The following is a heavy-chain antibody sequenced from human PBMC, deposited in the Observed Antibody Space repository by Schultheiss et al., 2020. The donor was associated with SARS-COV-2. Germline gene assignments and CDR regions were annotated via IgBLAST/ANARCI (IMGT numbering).Heavy chain of an antibody. CDR2: ISWNSGSI. D-gene: IGHD6-19*01. V-gene: IGHV3-9*01. CDR1: GFTFDDYA. J-gene: IGHJ5*02. Sequence: GGSLRLSCAASGFTFDDYAMHWVRQAPGKGLEWVSGISWNSGSIGYADSVKGRFTISRDNAKNSLYLQMNSLRAEDTAVYYCARDGGSSGWYDKNWFDPWGQGTLVTVSS. CDR3: ARDGGSSGWYDKNWFDP.